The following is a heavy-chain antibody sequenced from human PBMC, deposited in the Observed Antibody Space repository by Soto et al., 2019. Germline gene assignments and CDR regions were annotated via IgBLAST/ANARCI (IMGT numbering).Heavy chain of an antibody. D-gene: IGHD1-26*01. V-gene: IGHV4-39*01. CDR1: GGSISSSSYY. CDR2: IYYSGST. Sequence: QLQLQESGPGLVKPSETLSLTCTVSGGSISSSSYYWGWIRQPPGKGLEWIGSIYYSGSTYYNPSLKSRVTISVDTSKNQFSRKLSSVTAADTAVYYCARLRSRSAQIYWGQGTLVTVSS. J-gene: IGHJ4*02. CDR3: ARLRSRSAQIY.